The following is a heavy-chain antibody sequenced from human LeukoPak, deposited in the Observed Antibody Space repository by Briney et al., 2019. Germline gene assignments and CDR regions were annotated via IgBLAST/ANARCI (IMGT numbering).Heavy chain of an antibody. CDR1: GGSVSSGSYY. J-gene: IGHJ5*02. D-gene: IGHD3-10*01. Sequence: SETLSLTCTVSGGSVSSGSYYWSWIRQPPGKGLEWIGYIYYSGSTNYNPSLKSRVTISVDTSKNQFSLKLSSVTAADTAVYYCARDVGRFGEFKYNWFDPWGQGTLVTVSS. CDR3: ARDVGRFGEFKYNWFDP. V-gene: IGHV4-61*01. CDR2: IYYSGST.